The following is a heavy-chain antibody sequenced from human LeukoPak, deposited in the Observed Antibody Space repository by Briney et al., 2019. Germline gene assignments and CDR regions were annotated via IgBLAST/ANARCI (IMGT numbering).Heavy chain of an antibody. Sequence: SVKVSCKASGGTFSSYAISWVRQAPGQGLEWMGGIIPIFGTANYAQKFQGRVTITTDESTSTAYMELSSLRSEDTAVYYCATPGTITMIVVDISKGYYFDYWGQGTLVTVSS. CDR3: ATPGTITMIVVDISKGYYFDY. CDR1: GGTFSSYA. V-gene: IGHV1-69*05. D-gene: IGHD3-22*01. CDR2: IIPIFGTA. J-gene: IGHJ4*02.